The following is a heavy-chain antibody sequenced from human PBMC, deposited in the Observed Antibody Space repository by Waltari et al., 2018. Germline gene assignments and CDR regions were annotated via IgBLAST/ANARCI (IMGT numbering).Heavy chain of an antibody. J-gene: IGHJ4*02. Sequence: EVQLVESGGGLVKPGGSLRLSCVASGFTFNSYNMNWVRQAPGKGLGWVSSISSSSNYRYYPDSVRGRLTSSRDNAKNSLYLQMNSLRAEDTAVYYCAKNFPTPYYFDYWGQGTLVTVSS. V-gene: IGHV3-21*01. CDR1: GFTFNSYN. CDR3: AKNFPTPYYFDY. CDR2: ISSSSNYR.